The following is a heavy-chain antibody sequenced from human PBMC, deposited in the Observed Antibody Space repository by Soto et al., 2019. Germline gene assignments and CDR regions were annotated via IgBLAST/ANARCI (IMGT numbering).Heavy chain of an antibody. J-gene: IGHJ4*02. D-gene: IGHD3-10*01. CDR2: IYYSGST. V-gene: IGHV4-39*01. CDR3: ARRGSGSYHDY. Sequence: SETLSLTCTVSGGSISSSSYYWGWLRQPPGKGLEWIGSIYYSGSTYYNPSLKSRVTISVDTSKNQFSLKLSSVTAADTAVYYCARRGSGSYHDYWGQGTLVTVSS. CDR1: GGSISSSSYY.